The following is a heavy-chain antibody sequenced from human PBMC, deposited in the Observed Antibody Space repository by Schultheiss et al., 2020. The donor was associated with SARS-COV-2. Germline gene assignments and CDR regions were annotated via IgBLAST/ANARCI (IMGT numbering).Heavy chain of an antibody. Sequence: ASVKVSCKVSGYTLTELSMHWVRQAPGKGLEWMGGFDPEDGETIYAQKFQGRVTMTEDTSTDTAYMELSRLRSDDTAVYYCARDYGYCSSTSCSSFDPWGQGTLVTVSS. CDR3: ARDYGYCSSTSCSSFDP. J-gene: IGHJ5*02. CDR2: FDPEDGET. D-gene: IGHD2-2*03. V-gene: IGHV1-24*01. CDR1: GYTLTELS.